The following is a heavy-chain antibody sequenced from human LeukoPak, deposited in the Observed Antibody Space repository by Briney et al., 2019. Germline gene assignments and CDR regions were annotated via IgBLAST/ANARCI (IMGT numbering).Heavy chain of an antibody. V-gene: IGHV4-34*01. Sequence: SETLSLTCAVYGGSFSGYYWGWIRQPPGKGPEWIGEINHSGSTNYNPSLKSRVTISVDTSKNQFSLKLSSVTAADTAVYYCARGRNYYDSSGYSDYWGQGTLVTVSS. CDR3: ARGRNYYDSSGYSDY. J-gene: IGHJ4*02. CDR1: GGSFSGYY. CDR2: INHSGST. D-gene: IGHD3-22*01.